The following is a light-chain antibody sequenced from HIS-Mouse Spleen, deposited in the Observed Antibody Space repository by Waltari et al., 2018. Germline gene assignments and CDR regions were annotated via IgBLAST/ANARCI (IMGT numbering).Light chain of an antibody. CDR3: QQLNSYPPT. CDR1: QGISSY. CDR2: AAS. V-gene: IGKV1-9*01. J-gene: IGKJ1*01. Sequence: DIQLTQSPSFLSASVGDRVTITCRASQGISSYLACYQQKPGKAPKLLIYAASTLQSWVPSRFSGSGSGTEFTLTISSLRPEDFATYYCQQLNSYPPTFGQGTKVEIK.